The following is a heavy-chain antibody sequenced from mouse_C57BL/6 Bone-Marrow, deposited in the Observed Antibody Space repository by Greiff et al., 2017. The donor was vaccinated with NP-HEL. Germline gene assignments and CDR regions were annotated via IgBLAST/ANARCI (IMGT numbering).Heavy chain of an antibody. CDR2: IYPRSGNT. CDR3: ARLGYYSKEGYYFDY. Sequence: QVQLKQSGAELARPGASVKLSCKASGYTFTSYGISWVKQRTGQGLEWIGEIYPRSGNTYYNEKFKGKATLTADKSSSTAYMELRSLTSEDSAVYFCARLGYYSKEGYYFDYWGQGTTLTVSS. J-gene: IGHJ2*01. CDR1: GYTFTSYG. V-gene: IGHV1-81*01. D-gene: IGHD2-5*01.